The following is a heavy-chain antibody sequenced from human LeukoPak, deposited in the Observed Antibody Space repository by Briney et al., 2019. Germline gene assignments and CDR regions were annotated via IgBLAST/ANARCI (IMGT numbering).Heavy chain of an antibody. J-gene: IGHJ4*02. V-gene: IGHV4-4*02. CDR2: IYRSGST. CDR1: GGSISSSNW. CDR3: ARDRYGGNPVDY. D-gene: IGHD4-23*01. Sequence: SGTLSLTCAVSGGSISSSNWWSWVRQPPGKGLEWIGEIYRSGSTNYNPSLKSRGTISVDTSKNQFSLKLSSVTAADTAVYYCARDRYGGNPVDYWGQGTLVTVSS.